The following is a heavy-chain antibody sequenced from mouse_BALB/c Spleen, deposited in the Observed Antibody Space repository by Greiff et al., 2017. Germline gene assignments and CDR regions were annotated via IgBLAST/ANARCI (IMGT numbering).Heavy chain of an antibody. J-gene: IGHJ3*01. D-gene: IGHD3-2*01. CDR2: IDPANGNT. V-gene: IGHV14-3*02. CDR1: GFNIKDTY. Sequence: GQLQQSGAELVKPGASVKLSCTASGFNIKDTYMHWVKQRPEQGLEWIGRIDPANGNTKYDPKFQGKATITADTSSNTAYLQLSSLTSEDTAVYYCALDSSGYVFAYWGQGTLVTVSA. CDR3: ALDSSGYVFAY.